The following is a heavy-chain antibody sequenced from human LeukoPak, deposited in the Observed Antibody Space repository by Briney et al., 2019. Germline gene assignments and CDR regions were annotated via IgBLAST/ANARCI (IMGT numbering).Heavy chain of an antibody. CDR3: AKGSSGYYHGSYNWFDP. J-gene: IGHJ5*02. CDR1: GYTFTSYD. V-gene: IGHV1-8*03. CDR2: MNPNSGNT. D-gene: IGHD3-22*01. Sequence: ASVKVSCKASGYTFTSYDINWVRQATGHGLEWMGWMNPNSGNTGHAQKFQGGVTITRNTSISTAYMELSSLRSEDTAVYYCAKGSSGYYHGSYNWFDPWGQGTLVTVSS.